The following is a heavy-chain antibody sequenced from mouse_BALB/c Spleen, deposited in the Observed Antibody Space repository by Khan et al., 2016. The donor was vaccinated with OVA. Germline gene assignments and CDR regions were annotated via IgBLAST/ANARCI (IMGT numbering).Heavy chain of an antibody. J-gene: IGHJ2*01. V-gene: IGHV1S81*02. Sequence: QVQLQQSGAELVKAGASVKMSCKASGYTFTSYWMHWVKQRLGQGLEWFAETNPTNGRTYYNEKFKSKATLTVDKSSSTAYMRLSGPTCEDSAVYYWARIKKIVATYFDYWGQGITLTVSS. CDR1: GYTFTSYW. CDR2: TNPTNGRT. CDR3: ARIKKIVATYFDY. D-gene: IGHD1-1*01.